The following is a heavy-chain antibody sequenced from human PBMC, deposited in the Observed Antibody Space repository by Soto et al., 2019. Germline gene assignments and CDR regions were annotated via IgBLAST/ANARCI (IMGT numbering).Heavy chain of an antibody. CDR2: TRNKANRYTT. V-gene: IGHV3-72*01. CDR3: TRARSSSWGLDASDI. D-gene: IGHD6-13*01. CDR1: GFTFSDHY. J-gene: IGHJ3*02. Sequence: EVQLVESGGGLVQPGGSLRLSCAAAGFTFSDHYMDWVRQAPGKGLEWVGRTRNKANRYTTEYAASVKDRFTISRDDSKNSLSLQMNSLKIEDTAVYYCTRARSSSWGLDASDIWGQGTMVTVSS.